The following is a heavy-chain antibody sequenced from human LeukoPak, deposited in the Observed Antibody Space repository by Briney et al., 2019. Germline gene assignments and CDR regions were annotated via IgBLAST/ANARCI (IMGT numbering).Heavy chain of an antibody. CDR3: ARSIAVAGKGLDY. D-gene: IGHD6-19*01. V-gene: IGHV4-39*07. J-gene: IGHJ4*02. CDR2: IYDSGST. Sequence: PSETLSLTCTVSGGSIRSSYYYWGWIRQPPGTGLEWIGSIYDSGSTYYNPSLKSRVTISVDKSKNQFSLRLSSVTAADTAVYYCARSIAVAGKGLDYWGQGTLVTVSS. CDR1: GGSIRSSYYY.